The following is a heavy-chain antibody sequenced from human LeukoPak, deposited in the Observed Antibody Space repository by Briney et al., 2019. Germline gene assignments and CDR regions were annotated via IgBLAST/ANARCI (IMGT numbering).Heavy chain of an antibody. CDR2: IYTSGST. D-gene: IGHD6-6*01. CDR3: ARDVIAARTFDY. V-gene: IGHV4-61*02. CDR1: GYSISSGYY. Sequence: SETLSLTCAVSGYSISSGYYWSWIRQPAGKGLEWIGRIYTSGSTNHNPSLKSRVTISVDTSKNQISLKLSSVTAADTAVYYCARDVIAARTFDYWGQGTLVTVSS. J-gene: IGHJ4*02.